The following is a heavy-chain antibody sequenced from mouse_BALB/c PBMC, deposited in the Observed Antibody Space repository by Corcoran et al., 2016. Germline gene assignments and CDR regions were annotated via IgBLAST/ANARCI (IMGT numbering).Heavy chain of an antibody. CDR2: INPYNDGT. Sequence: EVQLQQSGPELVKPGASVKMSCKASGYTFTSFVMHWVKQKPGQGLEWIGYINPYNDGTKYNEKFKGKATLTSDKSSSTAYMELSSLTSEDSAVYYCARGDGNYVGAMDYWGQGTSVTVSS. CDR1: GYTFTSFV. CDR3: ARGDGNYVGAMDY. D-gene: IGHD2-1*01. J-gene: IGHJ4*01. V-gene: IGHV1S136*01.